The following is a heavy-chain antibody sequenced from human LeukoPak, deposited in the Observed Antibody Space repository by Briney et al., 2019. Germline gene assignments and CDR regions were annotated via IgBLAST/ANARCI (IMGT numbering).Heavy chain of an antibody. V-gene: IGHV3-74*01. CDR2: INSDGSST. Sequence: TGGSLRLSCAASGFTFSSYWMHWVRQAPGKGLVWVSRINSDGSSTSYADSVKGRFTISRDNAKNTLYLQMNSLRAEDTAVYYCAFDRTSQLLPYYWGQGTLVTVSS. CDR3: AFDRTSQLLPYY. J-gene: IGHJ4*02. D-gene: IGHD2-2*01. CDR1: GFTFSSYW.